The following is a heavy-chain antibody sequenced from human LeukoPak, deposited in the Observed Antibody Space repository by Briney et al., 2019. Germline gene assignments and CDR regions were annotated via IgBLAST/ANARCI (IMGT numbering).Heavy chain of an antibody. CDR2: IYPGDSDT. V-gene: IGHV5-51*01. CDR1: GYSFTSYW. D-gene: IGHD3-22*01. Sequence: GESLKISCKGSGYSFTSYWIGWVRQMPGKGLEWMGIIYPGDSDTRYSPSFQGQVTISADKSISTAYLQWSSLKASDTAMYYCARTYYYDSSGYSIFDYGGQGTLVTVSS. CDR3: ARTYYYDSSGYSIFDY. J-gene: IGHJ4*02.